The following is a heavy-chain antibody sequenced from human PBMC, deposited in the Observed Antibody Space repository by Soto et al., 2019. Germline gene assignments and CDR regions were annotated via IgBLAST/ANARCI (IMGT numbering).Heavy chain of an antibody. CDR3: VSQRTTVPTQAYFDY. V-gene: IGHV4-39*01. CDR1: GGSISNSGYY. D-gene: IGHD4-17*01. Sequence: PSETLSLTCTVSGGSISNSGYYWSWIRQPPGKGLEWIGSVYYSGRSYYKSSLKSRVTISVDTSKNRFSLSLNSVTASDTAVYFCVSQRTTVPTQAYFDYWGPGALVNV. CDR2: VYYSGRS. J-gene: IGHJ4*02.